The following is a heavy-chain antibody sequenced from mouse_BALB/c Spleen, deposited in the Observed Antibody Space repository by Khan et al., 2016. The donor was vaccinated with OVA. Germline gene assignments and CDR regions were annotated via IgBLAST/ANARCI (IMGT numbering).Heavy chain of an antibody. V-gene: IGHV1-7*01. J-gene: IGHJ3*01. CDR3: VNHGSSSAWFTY. CDR1: GYTFTNYW. D-gene: IGHD1-1*01. Sequence: VQLQQSGAELAKPGASVKMSCKASGYTFTNYWMHWVKQRPGQGLEWIGYINPSTDYTEYNQKFKDKATLTADKSSSTAYMQLSSLPSEDSAVYYCVNHGSSSAWFTYWGQGTLVTVSA. CDR2: INPSTDYT.